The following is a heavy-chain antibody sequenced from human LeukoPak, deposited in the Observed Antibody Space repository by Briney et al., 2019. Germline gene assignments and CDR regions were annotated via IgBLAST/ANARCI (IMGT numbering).Heavy chain of an antibody. CDR1: GGPISSYY. V-gene: IGHV4-59*01. Sequence: PSETLSLTCTVSGGPISSYYWSWIRQPPGKGLEWIGYIYYSGSTNYNPSLKSRVTISVDTSKNQFSLKLSSVTAADTAVYYCARDGYSGNDGLWGQGSLVTVSS. CDR2: IYYSGST. CDR3: ARDGYSGNDGL. D-gene: IGHD5-12*01. J-gene: IGHJ4*02.